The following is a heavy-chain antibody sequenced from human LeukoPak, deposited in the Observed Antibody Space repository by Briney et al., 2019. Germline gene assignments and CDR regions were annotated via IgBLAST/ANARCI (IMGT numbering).Heavy chain of an antibody. CDR2: IYTSGST. CDR3: ARDSVTGSYYPTKFDY. J-gene: IGHJ4*02. CDR1: GGSINSGSYY. Sequence: PSETLSLTCTVSGGSINSGSYYWSWIRQPAGKGLEWIGRIYTSGSTNYNPSLKSRATISVDTPKNQFSLNLNSVTAADTAVYYCARDSVTGSYYPTKFDYWGQGTLVTVSS. V-gene: IGHV4-61*02. D-gene: IGHD1-26*01.